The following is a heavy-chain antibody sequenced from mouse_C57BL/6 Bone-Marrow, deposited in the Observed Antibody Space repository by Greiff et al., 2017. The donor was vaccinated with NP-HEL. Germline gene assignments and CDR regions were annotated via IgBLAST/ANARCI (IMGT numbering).Heavy chain of an antibody. CDR1: GYTFTSYW. J-gene: IGHJ1*03. D-gene: IGHD2-4*01. V-gene: IGHV1-50*01. CDR3: ARERASTMITTYFDV. CDR2: IDPSDSYT. Sequence: VKLQQPGAELVKPGASVKLSCKASGYTFTSYWMQWVKQRPGQGLEWIGEIDPSDSYTNYNQKFKGKATLTVDTSSSTAYMQLSSLTSEDSAVYYCARERASTMITTYFDVWGTGTTVTVSS.